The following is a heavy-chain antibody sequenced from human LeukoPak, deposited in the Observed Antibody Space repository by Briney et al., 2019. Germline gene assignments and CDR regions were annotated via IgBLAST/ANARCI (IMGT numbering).Heavy chain of an antibody. V-gene: IGHV4-34*01. CDR2: INHSGSA. CDR1: GGSFSGYY. D-gene: IGHD3-10*01. CDR3: ARRRGGVRELINTLDY. J-gene: IGHJ4*02. Sequence: PSETLSLTCAVYGGSFSGYYWSWIRQPPGKGLEWIGEINHSGSANNHPSLKSRVTMSVDTSKNQFSLKLSSVTAADTAVYYCARRRGGVRELINTLDYWGQGTLVTVSS.